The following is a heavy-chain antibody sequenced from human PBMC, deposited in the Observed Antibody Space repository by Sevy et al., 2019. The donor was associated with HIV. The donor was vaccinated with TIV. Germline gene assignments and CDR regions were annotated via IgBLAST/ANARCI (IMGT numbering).Heavy chain of an antibody. CDR3: AAVGASRGYFDI. CDR1: GFTFGDHY. J-gene: IGHJ2*01. V-gene: IGHV3-72*01. Sequence: GGSLRFSCVASGFTFGDHYMDWVRQAPGKGLEWVGRIRNKVKSYTTEYAALVKGRFIVSRDDSKKSLYLQMNSLKTEVTAVYYCAAVGASRGYFDIWGRGTLVTVSS. CDR2: IRNKVKSYTT. D-gene: IGHD1-26*01.